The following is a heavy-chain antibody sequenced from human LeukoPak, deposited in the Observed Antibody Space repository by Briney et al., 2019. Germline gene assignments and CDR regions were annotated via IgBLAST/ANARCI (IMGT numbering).Heavy chain of an antibody. CDR3: ARDPTQYLRYGYFDY. J-gene: IGHJ4*02. V-gene: IGHV3-21*01. Sequence: GGSLRLSCAASGFTVSSTYMSWVRQAPGKGLEWVSSINNVGSHIYYAGSVRGRFTISRDNAKNLLYLQMDSLRAEDTAVYYCARDPTQYLRYGYFDYWGQGTLVTVSS. CDR2: INNVGSHI. CDR1: GFTVSSTY. D-gene: IGHD4-11*01.